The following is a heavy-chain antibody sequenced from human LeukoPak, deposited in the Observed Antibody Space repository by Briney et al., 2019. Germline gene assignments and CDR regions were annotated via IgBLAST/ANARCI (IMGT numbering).Heavy chain of an antibody. D-gene: IGHD1-26*01. CDR3: AKALSGSPPKPFDY. V-gene: IGHV3-30*02. J-gene: IGHJ4*02. CDR1: GFTFSIYG. CDR2: IRYDGSDK. Sequence: PGGSLRLSCVASGFTFSIYGMHWVRQAPGKGLEWVAFIRYDGSDKYYAESVKGRFTISRDNSKNTLYLLTNSLRAEDTAVYYCAKALSGSPPKPFDYWGQGTLVTVSS.